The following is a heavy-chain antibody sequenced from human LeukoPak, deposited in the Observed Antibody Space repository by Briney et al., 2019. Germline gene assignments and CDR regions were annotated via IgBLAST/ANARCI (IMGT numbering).Heavy chain of an antibody. Sequence: SQTLSLTCTVSGGSISSGGYYWSWIRQHPGKGLEWIGYIYYSGSTYYNPSLKSRVTISVDTSKNQFSLKLSSVTAADTAVYYCARTAHYYDSSGYSYWGQGTLVTVSS. D-gene: IGHD3-22*01. J-gene: IGHJ4*02. CDR1: GGSISSGGYY. V-gene: IGHV4-31*03. CDR2: IYYSGST. CDR3: ARTAHYYDSSGYSY.